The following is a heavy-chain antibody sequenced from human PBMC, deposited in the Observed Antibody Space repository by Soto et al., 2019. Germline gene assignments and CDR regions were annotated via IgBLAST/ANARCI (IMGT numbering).Heavy chain of an antibody. J-gene: IGHJ6*02. CDR2: IGTADGT. CDR3: TRGGIAPGYGLDV. V-gene: IGHV3-13*01. CDR1: GFTFSSYD. D-gene: IGHD6-25*01. Sequence: GGALRLSCAASGFTFSSYDMHWVRPGPGKGLEWVSTIGTADGTYYAGSVKGRFTISREDAKNSLYLQMNSLRVEDTAVYYCTRGGIAPGYGLDVWGLGTTVTVSS.